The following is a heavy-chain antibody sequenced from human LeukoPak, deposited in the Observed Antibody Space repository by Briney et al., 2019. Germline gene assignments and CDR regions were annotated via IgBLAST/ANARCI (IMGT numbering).Heavy chain of an antibody. CDR1: GGSISSGDYY. CDR2: IYYSGST. D-gene: IGHD6-19*01. J-gene: IGHJ4*02. CDR3: ARVGSGWHYFDY. Sequence: SQTLSLTCTVSGGSISSGDYYWSWIRQPPGKGLEWIGYIYYSGSTYYNPSLKSRVTISVDTSKNQFSLKLSSVTAADTAVYYCARVGSGWHYFDYWGQGTLVTVSS. V-gene: IGHV4-30-4*01.